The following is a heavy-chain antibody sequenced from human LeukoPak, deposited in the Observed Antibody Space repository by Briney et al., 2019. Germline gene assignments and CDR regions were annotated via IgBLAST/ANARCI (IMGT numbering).Heavy chain of an antibody. CDR2: INYSGST. D-gene: IGHD3-10*01. CDR1: GGSVSSTTYY. J-gene: IGHJ4*02. V-gene: IGHV4-39*01. CDR3: ARYVVYGSGRYYFDY. Sequence: SETLSLTCTVSGGSVSSTTYYWSWIRQPPGKGLEWIASINYSGSTYYNPSLKSRVTIPVDTSDNQFSLKLSAVTAADTAVYYCARYVVYGSGRYYFDYWGQGTLVSVSS.